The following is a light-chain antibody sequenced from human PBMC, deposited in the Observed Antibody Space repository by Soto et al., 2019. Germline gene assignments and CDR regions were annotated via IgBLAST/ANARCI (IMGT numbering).Light chain of an antibody. CDR3: MQDLQGPWT. CDR2: LGS. CDR1: QSLLHSNGYNY. Sequence: DIVMTQSPLSLPVTPGEPASISCRSSQSLLHSNGYNYLHWYLQKPGQSPQLLIYLGSNRASGVHERFSGSGSGTDLTLKISRVEAEDVGVYYCMQDLQGPWTFGQGTKVEIK. V-gene: IGKV2-28*01. J-gene: IGKJ1*01.